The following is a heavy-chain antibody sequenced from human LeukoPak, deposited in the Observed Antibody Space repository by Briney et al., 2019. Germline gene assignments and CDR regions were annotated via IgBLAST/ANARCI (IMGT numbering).Heavy chain of an antibody. CDR3: ARVPWKFEPFDI. D-gene: IGHD1-1*01. CDR1: GFTFTNYW. CDR2: IKQDRSEK. J-gene: IGHJ3*02. V-gene: IGHV3-7*03. Sequence: GGSLRLSCAASGFTFTNYWMSWVRQAPGKGLELVANIKQDRSEKYYVDSVKGRFTISRDNAKNSLYLQMNSLRAEDTAVYYCARVPWKFEPFDIWGQGTKVTVSS.